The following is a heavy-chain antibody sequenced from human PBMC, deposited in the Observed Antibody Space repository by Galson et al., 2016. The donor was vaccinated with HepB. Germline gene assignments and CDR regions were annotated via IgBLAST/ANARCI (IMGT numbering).Heavy chain of an antibody. V-gene: IGHV3-66*01. J-gene: IGHJ6*02. CDR1: GFPISRDY. CDR3: ARDPGISNGPDV. D-gene: IGHD1-14*01. CDR2: IYSDGIT. Sequence: SLRLSCAASGFPISRDYMSWVRQAPGKGLEWVSVIYSDGITYYADPVEGRFTISRDNSKNTLYLQINSLRVEDTAIYYCARDPGISNGPDVWGQGTTVTVSS.